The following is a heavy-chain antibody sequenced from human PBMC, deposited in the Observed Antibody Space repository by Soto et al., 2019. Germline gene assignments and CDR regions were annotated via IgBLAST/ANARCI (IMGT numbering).Heavy chain of an antibody. CDR1: GGSFSGYY. J-gene: IGHJ6*03. V-gene: IGHV4-34*01. CDR3: AGGQGLDGGWYYYYYMDV. Sequence: TSETLSLTCAVYGGSFSGYYWSWIRQPPGKGLEWIGEINHSGSTNYNPSLKSRVTISVDTSKNQFSLKLSSVTAADTAVYYCAGGQGLDGGWYYYYYMDVWGKGTTVTVSS. D-gene: IGHD6-19*01. CDR2: INHSGST.